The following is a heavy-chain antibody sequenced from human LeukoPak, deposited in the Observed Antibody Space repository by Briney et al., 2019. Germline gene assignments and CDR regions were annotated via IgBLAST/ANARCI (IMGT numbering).Heavy chain of an antibody. J-gene: IGHJ6*03. CDR1: GGSISSSSCY. Sequence: SETLPLTCTVSGGSISSSSCYWGWIRQPPGKGLEWIGSIYYSGSTYYNPSLKSRVTISVDTSKNQFSLKLSSVTAADTAVYYCARQGAARLVYYYYYMDVWGKGTTVTVSS. D-gene: IGHD6-6*01. V-gene: IGHV4-39*01. CDR3: ARQGAARLVYYYYYMDV. CDR2: IYYSGST.